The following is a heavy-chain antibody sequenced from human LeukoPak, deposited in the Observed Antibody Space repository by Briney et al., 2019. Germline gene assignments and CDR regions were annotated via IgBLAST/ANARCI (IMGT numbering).Heavy chain of an antibody. D-gene: IGHD6-13*01. V-gene: IGHV1-69*06. CDR3: ARVTVFGYSSSWYNYWYFDL. CDR1: GGTFSSYA. J-gene: IGHJ2*01. Sequence: SVKVSCKASGGTFSSYAISWVRQAPGQGLEWMGGIIPIFGTANYAQKFQGRVTITADKSTSTAYMELSSLRSEDTAVYYCARVTVFGYSSSWYNYWYFDLWGRGTLVTVSS. CDR2: IIPIFGTA.